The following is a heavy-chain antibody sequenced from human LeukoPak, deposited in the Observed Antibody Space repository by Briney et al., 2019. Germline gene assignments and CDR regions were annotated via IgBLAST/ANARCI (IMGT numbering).Heavy chain of an antibody. J-gene: IGHJ4*02. V-gene: IGHV3-53*01. CDR2: IYSGGST. CDR3: VRVPLGSGYCDY. D-gene: IGHD3-3*01. CDR1: GLTVSSSY. Sequence: GGSLRLSCAASGLTVSSSYMSWVRQAPGKGLEWVSIIYSGGSTYYADSVKGRFTISRDNSKNTLYLQMNSLRAEDTAVYYCVRVPLGSGYCDYWGQGTLVTVSS.